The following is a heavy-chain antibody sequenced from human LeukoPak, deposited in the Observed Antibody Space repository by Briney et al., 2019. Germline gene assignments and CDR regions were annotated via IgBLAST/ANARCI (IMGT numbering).Heavy chain of an antibody. CDR2: ISNSGGAT. CDR3: ANRGKYCSSTSCLGSAQVDY. J-gene: IGHJ4*02. Sequence: GGSLRLSCAASGFTFSTYAMSWVRQAPGKGLEWVSAISNSGGATFYADSVRGRFTISRDNSKNTLYLQLNSLRAEDTALYYCANRGKYCSSTSCLGSAQVDYWGQGTLVTVSS. CDR1: GFTFSTYA. V-gene: IGHV3-23*01. D-gene: IGHD2-2*01.